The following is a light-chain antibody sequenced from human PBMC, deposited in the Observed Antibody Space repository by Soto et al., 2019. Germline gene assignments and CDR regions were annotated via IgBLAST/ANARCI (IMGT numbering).Light chain of an antibody. CDR1: QSISSY. V-gene: IGKV1-39*01. Sequence: DLQMTQSPSSLSASVGDRVTITCRASQSISSYLNWYQQKPGKAPKLLIYAASSLHSGVPSRFSGSRSGTDFPLPISSLQPEDVGSYFCRESYSATYTFGKGTKLEIK. CDR3: RESYSATYT. J-gene: IGKJ2*01. CDR2: AAS.